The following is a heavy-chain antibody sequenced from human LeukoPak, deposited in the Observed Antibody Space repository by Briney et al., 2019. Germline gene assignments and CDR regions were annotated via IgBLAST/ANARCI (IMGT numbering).Heavy chain of an antibody. D-gene: IGHD2-2*01. CDR2: ISSSSSTI. V-gene: IGHV3-48*01. Sequence: GGSLGLSCAASGFTFSSYGMHWVRQAPGKGLEWVSYISSSSSTIYYADSVKGRFTISRDNAKNSLYLQMNSLRAEDTAVYYCARALVVPAAMREYYFDYWGQGTLVTVSS. CDR3: ARALVVPAAMREYYFDY. CDR1: GFTFSSYG. J-gene: IGHJ4*02.